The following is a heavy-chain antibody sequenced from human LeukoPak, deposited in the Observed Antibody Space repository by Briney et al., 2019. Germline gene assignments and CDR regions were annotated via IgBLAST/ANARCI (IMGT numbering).Heavy chain of an antibody. Sequence: SETLSLTCTVSGGSISTSNYYWGWIRQPPGKGLEWIGNIFYSGSTYYSPSLKSRVTISVDTSKNQFSLKLSSVTAADTAVYYCARGSHLGYCSSTSCYLQRRPFDPWGQGTLVTVSS. CDR3: ARGSHLGYCSSTSCYLQRRPFDP. J-gene: IGHJ5*02. V-gene: IGHV4-39*07. D-gene: IGHD2-2*01. CDR1: GGSISTSNYY. CDR2: IFYSGST.